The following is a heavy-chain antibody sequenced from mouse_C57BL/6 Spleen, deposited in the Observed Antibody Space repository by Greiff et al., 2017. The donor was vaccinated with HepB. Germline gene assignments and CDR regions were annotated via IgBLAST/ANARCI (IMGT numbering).Heavy chain of an antibody. CDR1: GYTFTDYE. J-gene: IGHJ2*01. D-gene: IGHD4-1*01. CDR3: TSVWDGHFDY. V-gene: IGHV1-15*01. Sequence: QVQLQQSGAELVRPGASVTLSCKASGYTFTDYEMHWVKQTPVHGLEWIGAIDPETGGTAYNQKFKGKAILTADKSSSTAYMELRSLTSEDSAVYYCTSVWDGHFDYWGQGTTLTVSS. CDR2: IDPETGGT.